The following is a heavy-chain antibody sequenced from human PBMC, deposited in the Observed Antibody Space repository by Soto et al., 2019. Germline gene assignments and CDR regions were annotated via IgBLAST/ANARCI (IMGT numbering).Heavy chain of an antibody. CDR2: VYYSGST. V-gene: IGHV4-59*01. Sequence: NPSETLSLTCTVSGGSINNYYWSWFRQSPGKGLEWIGYVYYSGSTNYNPSLKSRLTISIDTSKNQFSLKLSSVTAADTAVYYCAKSSAGLDNWGQGTLVTVSS. CDR3: AKSSAGLDN. J-gene: IGHJ4*02. CDR1: GGSINNYY. D-gene: IGHD6-25*01.